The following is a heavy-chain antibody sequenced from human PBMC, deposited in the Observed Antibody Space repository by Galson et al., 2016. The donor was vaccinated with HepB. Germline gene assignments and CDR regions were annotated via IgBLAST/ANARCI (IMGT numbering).Heavy chain of an antibody. CDR1: GYAFGSYD. J-gene: IGHJ5*02. CDR3: ARNPSRTGWFDP. Sequence: SVKVSCKASGYAFGSYDINWVRQAPGQGLEWMGWMDPNNGNIGYAQKFQGRVTMTRDTSITTAYMELSSLTSDDTAVYYCARNPSRTGWFDPWGQGTLVTVSS. D-gene: IGHD1-14*01. CDR2: MDPNNGNI. V-gene: IGHV1-8*01.